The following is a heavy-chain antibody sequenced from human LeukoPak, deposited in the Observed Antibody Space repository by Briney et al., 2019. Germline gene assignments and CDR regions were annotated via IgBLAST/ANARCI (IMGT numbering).Heavy chain of an antibody. D-gene: IGHD6-13*01. CDR1: GFTFSSYA. J-gene: IGHJ4*02. CDR2: ISGSGGST. Sequence: GGSLRLSCAASGFTFSSYAMSWVRQAPGKGLEWVPTISGSGGSTYYADSVKGRFTISRDNPKNMLYLPMSSLRAEDTAVYYCAREGYTSSWGHFDYWGQGTLVTVSS. V-gene: IGHV3-23*01. CDR3: AREGYTSSWGHFDY.